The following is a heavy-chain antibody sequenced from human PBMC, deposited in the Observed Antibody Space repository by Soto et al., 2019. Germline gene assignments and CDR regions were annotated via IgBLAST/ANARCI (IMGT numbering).Heavy chain of an antibody. Sequence: PSETLSLTCTVSGGSISSGGYYWSWIRQHPGKGLEWIGYIYYSGSTYYNPSLKSRVTISVDTSKNQFSLKLSSVTAADTAVYYCACISSSWRTYYYYYYGMDVWGQGTTVTVSS. CDR3: ACISSSWRTYYYYYYGMDV. D-gene: IGHD6-13*01. V-gene: IGHV4-31*03. CDR2: IYYSGST. J-gene: IGHJ6*02. CDR1: GGSISSGGYY.